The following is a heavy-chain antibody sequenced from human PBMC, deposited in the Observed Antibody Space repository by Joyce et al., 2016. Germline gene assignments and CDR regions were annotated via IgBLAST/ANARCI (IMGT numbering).Heavy chain of an antibody. J-gene: IGHJ4*02. V-gene: IGHV4-30-4*01. CDR2: IYYTGST. CDR1: GGSISSGDYY. CDR3: ARVTWFGDKGFDY. D-gene: IGHD3-10*01. Sequence: QVQLQESGPGLVKPSQTLSLTCSVSGGSISSGDYYWSWIRQPPGKGLEWIGYIYYTGSTYYNLSLKSRITMSVDTSKNQFSLKLSSVTAADTAVHYCARVTWFGDKGFDYWGQGTLVTVSS.